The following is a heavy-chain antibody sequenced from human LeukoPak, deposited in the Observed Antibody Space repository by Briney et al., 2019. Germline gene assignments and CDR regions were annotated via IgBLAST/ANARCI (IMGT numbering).Heavy chain of an antibody. CDR3: ANAGGDGYNPVWYFDY. CDR1: GFTFSSYA. J-gene: IGHJ4*02. V-gene: IGHV3-23*01. D-gene: IGHD5-24*01. Sequence: GGSLRLSCAASGFTFSSYAMSWVRQAPGKGLEWVSAISGSGGSTYYADSVKGRLTISRDNSKNTLYLQMNSLRAEDTAVYYCANAGGDGYNPVWYFDYWGQGTLVTVSS. CDR2: ISGSGGST.